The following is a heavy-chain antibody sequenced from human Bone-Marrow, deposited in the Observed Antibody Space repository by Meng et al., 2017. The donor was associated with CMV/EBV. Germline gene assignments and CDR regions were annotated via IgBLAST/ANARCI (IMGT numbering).Heavy chain of an antibody. Sequence: ASVKVSCKASGYTFTSSSMHWVRQAPGQGLEWMGIINPSSGNTSYAQKFQGRVTMTRDTSTSTVYMELSSLRSEDTAVYYGAGHAGDFDYWGQGTLVTVSS. CDR1: GYTFTSSS. J-gene: IGHJ4*02. CDR3: AGHAGDFDY. D-gene: IGHD3-10*01. V-gene: IGHV1-46*01. CDR2: INPSSGNT.